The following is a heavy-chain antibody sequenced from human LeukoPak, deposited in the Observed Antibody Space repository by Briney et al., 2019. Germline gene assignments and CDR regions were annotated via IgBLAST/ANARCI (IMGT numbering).Heavy chain of an antibody. CDR1: GSTFSSYA. CDR2: IIPIFGTA. V-gene: IGHV1-69*05. Sequence: SVKVSCKAPGSTFSSYAISWVRQAPGQGLEWMGRIIPIFGTANYAQKFQGRVTITTDESTSTAYMELSSLRSEDTAVYYCARGRSGWDGVHDYWGQGTLVTVSS. CDR3: ARGRSGWDGVHDY. D-gene: IGHD6-19*01. J-gene: IGHJ4*02.